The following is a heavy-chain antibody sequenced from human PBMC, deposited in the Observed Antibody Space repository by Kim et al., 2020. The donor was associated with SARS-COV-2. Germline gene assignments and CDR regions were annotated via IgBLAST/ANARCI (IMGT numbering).Heavy chain of an antibody. J-gene: IGHJ6*02. CDR2: P. Sequence: PTYAQGFTGRFVFSLDTSVSTAYLQISSLKAEDTAIYYCARHSVGYGMDVWGQGTTVTVSS. CDR3: ARHSVGYGMDV. V-gene: IGHV7-4-1*02. D-gene: IGHD3-10*01.